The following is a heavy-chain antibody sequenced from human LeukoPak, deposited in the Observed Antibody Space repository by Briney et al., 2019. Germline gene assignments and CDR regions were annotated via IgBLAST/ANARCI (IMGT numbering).Heavy chain of an antibody. CDR3: ARGPPTYYDFWSGYQGSDAFDI. J-gene: IGHJ3*02. V-gene: IGHV1-2*02. CDR2: INPNSGDT. CDR1: GYTFTGYY. Sequence: GASVKVSCKASGYTFTGYYMHWVRQAPGQGLEWMGWINPNSGDTNYGQKFQGRVTMTRDTSISTAYMELSRLRSDDTAVYYCARGPPTYYDFWSGYQGSDAFDIWGQGTMVTVSS. D-gene: IGHD3-3*01.